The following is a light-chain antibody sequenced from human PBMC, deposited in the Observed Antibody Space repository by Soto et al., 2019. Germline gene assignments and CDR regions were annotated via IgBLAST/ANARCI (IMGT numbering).Light chain of an antibody. V-gene: IGKV1-5*01. CDR1: QSISSW. J-gene: IGKJ1*01. Sequence: DIQMTQSPSTLSASVGDRVTITCRASQSISSWLAWYQQKPGKAPKLLIYDASSLESEVPSRFSGSGSGTEFTLTISSLQPDYFATYVCQQYNSYWTFGQGTKVEIK. CDR3: QQYNSYWT. CDR2: DAS.